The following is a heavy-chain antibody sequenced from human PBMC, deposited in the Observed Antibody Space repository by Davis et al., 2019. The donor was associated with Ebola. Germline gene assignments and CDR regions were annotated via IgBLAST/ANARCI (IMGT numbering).Heavy chain of an antibody. D-gene: IGHD4-17*01. Sequence: MPSETLSLTCTVSGGSISNHYWRCIRQLPGKAPEWIRYVYYCGYTYYNPSLRGRVTISVDTSKDQFSLRRHSVTAADTAVYYCARGNDDYLSLDYWGQGTLVTVSP. V-gene: IGHV4-59*11. CDR3: ARGNDDYLSLDY. CDR2: VYYCGYT. J-gene: IGHJ4*02. CDR1: GGSISNHY.